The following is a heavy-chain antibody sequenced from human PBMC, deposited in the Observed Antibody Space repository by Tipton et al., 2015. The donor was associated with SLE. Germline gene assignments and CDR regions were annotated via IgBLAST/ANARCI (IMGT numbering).Heavy chain of an antibody. CDR1: GFTFSSYA. J-gene: IGHJ4*02. CDR2: ISGSGGST. V-gene: IGHV3-23*01. CDR3: ARDPYSSSPGTLWGTLSDY. Sequence: SLRLSCAASGFTFSSYAMSWVRQAPGKGLEWVSAISGSGGSTYYADSVKGRFTISRDNSKNTLYLQMNSLRAEDTAVYYCARDPYSSSPGTLWGTLSDYWGQGTLVTVSS. D-gene: IGHD6-6*01.